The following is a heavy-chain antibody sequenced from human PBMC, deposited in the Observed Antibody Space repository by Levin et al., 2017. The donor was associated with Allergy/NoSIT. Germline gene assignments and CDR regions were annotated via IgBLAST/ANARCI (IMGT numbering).Heavy chain of an antibody. D-gene: IGHD6-13*01. V-gene: IGHV3-33*01. CDR1: GFTFSSYG. Sequence: GESLKISCAASGFTFSSYGMHWVRQAPGKGLEWVAVIWYDGSNKYYADSVKGRFTISRDNSKNTLYLQMNSLRAEDTAVYYCARGAAAGTFAVNWFDPWGQGTLVTVSS. CDR2: IWYDGSNK. J-gene: IGHJ5*02. CDR3: ARGAAAGTFAVNWFDP.